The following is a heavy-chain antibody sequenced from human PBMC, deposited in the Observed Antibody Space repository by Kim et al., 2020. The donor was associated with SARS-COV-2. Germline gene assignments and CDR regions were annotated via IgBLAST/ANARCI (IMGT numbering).Heavy chain of an antibody. D-gene: IGHD3-9*01. Sequence: SETLSLTCAVYGGSFSGYYWSWIRQPPGKGLEWIGEINHSGSTNYNPSLKSRVTISVDTSKNQFSLKLSSVTAADTAVYYCARGLGELFIIHFDYLGPGT. V-gene: IGHV4-34*01. CDR3: ARGLGELFIIHFDY. CDR1: GGSFSGYY. J-gene: IGHJ4*02. CDR2: INHSGST.